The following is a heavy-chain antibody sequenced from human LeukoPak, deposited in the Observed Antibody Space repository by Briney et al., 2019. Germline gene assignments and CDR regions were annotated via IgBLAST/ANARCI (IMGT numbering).Heavy chain of an antibody. Sequence: SETLSLTCAVYGGSFSGYYWSWIRQPPGKGLEWIGEINHSGSTNYNPSLKSRVTISVDTSKNQFSPKLSSVTAADTAVYYCARTWAALYFDYWGQGTLVTVSS. CDR1: GGSFSGYY. CDR2: INHSGST. CDR3: ARTWAALYFDY. J-gene: IGHJ4*02. D-gene: IGHD2-15*01. V-gene: IGHV4-34*01.